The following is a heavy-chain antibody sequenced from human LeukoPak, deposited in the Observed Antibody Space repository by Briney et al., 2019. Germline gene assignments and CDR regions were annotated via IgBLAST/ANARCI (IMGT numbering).Heavy chain of an antibody. CDR3: ARDLHGYSYGYFDY. V-gene: IGHV3-30-3*01. D-gene: IGHD5-18*01. J-gene: IGHJ4*02. CDR2: ISYDGSNN. Sequence: GGSLRLSCAASGFTFSSYAMHWVRQAPGKGLEWVAVISYDGSNNYYADSVKGRFTISRDSSENTLYLHMNSLRAEDTVLYYCARDLHGYSYGYFDYWGQGTLVTVSS. CDR1: GFTFSSYA.